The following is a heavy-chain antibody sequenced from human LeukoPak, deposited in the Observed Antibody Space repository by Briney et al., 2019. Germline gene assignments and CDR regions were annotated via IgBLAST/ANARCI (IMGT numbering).Heavy chain of an antibody. CDR1: GGSFSGYY. J-gene: IGHJ4*02. D-gene: IGHD3-9*01. Sequence: SETLSLTCAVYGGSFSGYYWSWLRQPPGKGLEWIGEINHSGSTNYNPSLKSRVTISVDTSKNQFSLKLSSVTAADTAVYYCARDAGYGGYDILTGYYRGSLFDYWGQGTLVTVSS. CDR2: INHSGST. CDR3: ARDAGYGGYDILTGYYRGSLFDY. V-gene: IGHV4-34*01.